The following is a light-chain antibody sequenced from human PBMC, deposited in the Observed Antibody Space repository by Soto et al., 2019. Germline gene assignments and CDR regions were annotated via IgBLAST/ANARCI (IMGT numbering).Light chain of an antibody. CDR1: QGIRND. V-gene: IGKV1-6*01. Sequence: AIQMTQSPSSLSASVGDRVTITFRASQGIRNDLDWFQQKPGKAPKLLIYAASNLQSGVPARFSGSGSGTDFTLNISSLQPEDFATYYCLQKYFYPFTFGPGTKVDIK. CDR3: LQKYFYPFT. CDR2: AAS. J-gene: IGKJ3*01.